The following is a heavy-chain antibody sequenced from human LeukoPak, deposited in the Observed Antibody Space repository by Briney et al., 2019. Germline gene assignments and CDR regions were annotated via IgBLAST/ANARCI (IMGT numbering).Heavy chain of an antibody. Sequence: ASVKVSCKASGGTFSSYAISWVRQAPGQGLEWMGRINPNSGDTNYAQKFQGRVTMTRDTSISTAYMELSRLRSDDTAVYYCARDYCGGDCFPDYWGQGTLVTVSS. CDR3: ARDYCGGDCFPDY. D-gene: IGHD2-21*02. V-gene: IGHV1-2*06. CDR2: INPNSGDT. CDR1: GGTFSSYA. J-gene: IGHJ4*02.